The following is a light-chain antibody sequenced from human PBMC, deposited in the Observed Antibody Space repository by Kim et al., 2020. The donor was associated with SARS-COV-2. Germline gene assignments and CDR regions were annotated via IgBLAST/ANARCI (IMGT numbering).Light chain of an antibody. CDR3: QQYKGVPLT. J-gene: IGKJ1*01. CDR2: YAS. CDR1: LGISTN. V-gene: IGKV1-33*01. Sequence: ASVGDRVTITCLASLGISTNVDWYQQKVGDAPNVMIEYASDLVRGVPPRFSGSGSGTDFTITISSLQPEDIATYYCQQYKGVPLTFGEGTKVDIK.